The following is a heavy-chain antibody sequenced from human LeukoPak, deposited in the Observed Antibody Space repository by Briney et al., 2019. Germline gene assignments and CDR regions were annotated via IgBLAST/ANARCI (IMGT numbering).Heavy chain of an antibody. V-gene: IGHV3-48*01. CDR3: ASPRITMVRGVIALGY. D-gene: IGHD3-10*01. J-gene: IGHJ4*02. CDR2: ISSSSSTI. CDR1: GFTFSSYS. Sequence: GGSLRLSCAASGFTFSSYSMNWVRQAPGKGLEWVSYISSSSSTIYYADSVKGRFTISRDNAKNSLCLQMNSLRAEDTAVYYCASPRITMVRGVIALGYWGQGTLLTVSS.